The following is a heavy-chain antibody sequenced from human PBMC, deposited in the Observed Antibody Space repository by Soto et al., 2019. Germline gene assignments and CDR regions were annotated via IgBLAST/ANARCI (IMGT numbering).Heavy chain of an antibody. D-gene: IGHD3-10*02. CDR1: GYSFTSYW. CDR3: ARHYYVYRYYGMDV. CDR2: IDPSDSYT. J-gene: IGHJ6*02. V-gene: IGHV5-10-1*01. Sequence: GCLKISGKGSGYSFTSYWISWVRQMPGKGLEWMGRIDPSDSYTNYSPSFQGHVTISADKSISTAYLQWSSLKASDTAMYYCARHYYVYRYYGMDVWGQGTTVTGSS.